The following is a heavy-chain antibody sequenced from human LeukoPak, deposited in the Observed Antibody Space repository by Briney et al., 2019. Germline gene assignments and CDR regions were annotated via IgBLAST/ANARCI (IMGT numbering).Heavy chain of an antibody. CDR2: IYSGGST. Sequence: GGSLRLSCAASGSTVSSNYMSWVRQAPGKGLEWVSVIYSGGSTYYADSVKGRFTISRDNSKNTLYLQMNSLRAEDTAVYYCAGRSSEYYYYYYMDVWGKGTTVTVSS. CDR1: GSTVSSNY. J-gene: IGHJ6*03. CDR3: AGRSSEYYYYYYMDV. D-gene: IGHD2-15*01. V-gene: IGHV3-53*01.